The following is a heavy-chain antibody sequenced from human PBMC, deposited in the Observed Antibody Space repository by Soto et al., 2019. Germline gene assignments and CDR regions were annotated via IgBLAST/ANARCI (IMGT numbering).Heavy chain of an antibody. CDR1: GGSISSGDYY. D-gene: IGHD2-2*01. CDR2: IYYSGST. Sequence: PSETLSLTCTVSGGSISSGDYYWSWIRQPPGKGLEWIGYIYYSGSTYYNPSLKSRVTISVDTSKNQFSLKLSSVTAADTAVYYCARGLTPKVPVVPASLNWFDPWGQGTLVTISS. CDR3: ARGLTPKVPVVPASLNWFDP. J-gene: IGHJ5*02. V-gene: IGHV4-30-4*01.